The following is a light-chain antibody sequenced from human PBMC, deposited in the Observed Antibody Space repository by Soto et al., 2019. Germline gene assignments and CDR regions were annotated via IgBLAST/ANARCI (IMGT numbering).Light chain of an antibody. Sequence: QSVLTQPPSASGTPGQRVTISCSGSNSNIGSNTVNWYQQLPGTAPKLLIYYDNLRPSGVPDRISGSKSGTSASLAISGLQSDDEADYYCCSYAAGSAPYVFGTGTKVTVL. J-gene: IGLJ1*01. CDR3: CSYAAGSAPYV. CDR2: YDN. CDR1: NSNIGSNT. V-gene: IGLV1-44*01.